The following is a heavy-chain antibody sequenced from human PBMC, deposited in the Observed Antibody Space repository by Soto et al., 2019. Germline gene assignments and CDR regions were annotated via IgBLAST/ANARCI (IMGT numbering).Heavy chain of an antibody. V-gene: IGHV4-30-4*01. J-gene: IGHJ4*02. CDR1: AGSIRSGDYY. CDR2: IDHSGSA. D-gene: IGHD7-27*01. Sequence: QVQLQESGPGLVKPSQTLSLTCTVSAGSIRSGDYYWTWIRPPPGKGLEWIGYIDHSGSAYYNPSLKSRATISIDTSNNQFSLKMTSVTAADSSVYYCAGELGTFYFDHWGQGTLVTVSS. CDR3: AGELGTFYFDH.